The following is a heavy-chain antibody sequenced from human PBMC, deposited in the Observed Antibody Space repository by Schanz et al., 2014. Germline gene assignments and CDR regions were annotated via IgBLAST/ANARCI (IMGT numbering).Heavy chain of an antibody. CDR2: ISDSGDST. D-gene: IGHD2-2*01. J-gene: IGHJ4*02. Sequence: QVQLVDSGGGLVKPGASLRLSCAASGFTFSDYYMTWIRQTPGKGLEWVSDISDSGDSTHYADSVKGRFTISRDNAKISLFLQMNSLSAEDTAVYYCAKVAPAAAYLDSWGLGTLVTVSS. CDR1: GFTFSDYY. CDR3: AKVAPAAAYLDS. V-gene: IGHV3-11*01.